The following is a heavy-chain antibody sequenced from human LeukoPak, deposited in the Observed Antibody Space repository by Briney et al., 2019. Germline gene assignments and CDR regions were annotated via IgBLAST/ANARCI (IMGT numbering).Heavy chain of an antibody. V-gene: IGHV1-69*01. J-gene: IGHJ4*02. CDR3: ARGAVPAATYYFDY. Sequence: SVKVSCKASGGTFSSYAISWVRQAPGQGLEWMGGIIPIFGTATYAQKFQGRVTITADESTSTAYMELSSLRSEDTAVYYCARGAVPAATYYFDYWGQGTLVTVSS. CDR1: GGTFSSYA. CDR2: IIPIFGTA. D-gene: IGHD2-2*01.